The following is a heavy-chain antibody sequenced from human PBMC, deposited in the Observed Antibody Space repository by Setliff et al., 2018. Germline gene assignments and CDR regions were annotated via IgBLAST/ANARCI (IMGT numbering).Heavy chain of an antibody. V-gene: IGHV1-18*01. CDR1: GYTFTNYG. D-gene: IGHD4-17*01. CDR3: ARDSPTVVTHIRAFDI. J-gene: IGHJ3*02. Sequence: GASVKVSCKASGYTFTNYGISWVRPAPGQGLEWMGWISDSNGNTNSAQKLQGRVTMTTDTSTSTAYMELRSLRSDDTAVYYCARDSPTVVTHIRAFDIWGQGTMVTVSS. CDR2: ISDSNGNT.